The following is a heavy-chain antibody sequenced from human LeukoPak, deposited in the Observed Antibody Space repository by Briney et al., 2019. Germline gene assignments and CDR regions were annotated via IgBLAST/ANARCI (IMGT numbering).Heavy chain of an antibody. CDR2: IYYSGST. J-gene: IGHJ6*02. V-gene: IGHV4-59*12. Sequence: SETLSLTCTVSGGSISSYYWSWIRQPPGKGLEWIGYIYYSGSTNYNPSLESRVTISVDTSKNQFSLRLSSVTAADTAVYYCARDHPTVGGYYYYGVDIWGQGTTVTVSS. CDR3: ARDHPTVGGYYYYGVDI. CDR1: GGSISSYY. D-gene: IGHD3-16*01.